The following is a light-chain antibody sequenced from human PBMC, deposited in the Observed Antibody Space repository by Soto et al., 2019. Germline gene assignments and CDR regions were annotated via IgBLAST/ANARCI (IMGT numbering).Light chain of an antibody. CDR1: SSDVGAYNY. V-gene: IGLV2-14*01. J-gene: IGLJ3*02. Sequence: QSAVTQPASVSGSPGQSITISCTGTSSDVGAYNYVSWYQQESGKAPKLVIYEVRNRPSGVSDRFSGSRSGNTASLTISGLHAEDESDYYCSSYTSSSTWVFGGGTKLTVL. CDR3: SSYTSSSTWV. CDR2: EVR.